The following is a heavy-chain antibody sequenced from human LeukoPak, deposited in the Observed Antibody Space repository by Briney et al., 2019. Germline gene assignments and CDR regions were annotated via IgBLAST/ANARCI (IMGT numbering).Heavy chain of an antibody. CDR3: ARDVWGDRDSYFDS. CDR2: INTDGRSA. D-gene: IGHD3-16*01. J-gene: IGHJ4*02. CDR1: GFTVSSNY. V-gene: IGHV3-74*01. Sequence: GGSLRLSCAASGFTVSSNYMSWVRQAPGKGLEWVSRINTDGRSASYGVSVKGRFTISRDNAKNTLELQMNSLRAEDTAVYFCARDVWGDRDSYFDSWGQGTLVTVSS.